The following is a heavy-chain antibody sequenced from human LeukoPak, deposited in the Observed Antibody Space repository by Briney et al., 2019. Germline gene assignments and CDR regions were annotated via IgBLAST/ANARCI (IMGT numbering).Heavy chain of an antibody. CDR3: AKHYMGSSYNRGLDY. J-gene: IGHJ4*02. Sequence: SETLSLTCTVSGGSISSSSYYWGWIRQPPGKGLEWIGSIYYSGYTYYNPSLESRVTISVDTSKNQFSLKLSSVAAADTAIYYCAKHYMGSSYNRGLDYWGQGTLVTVSS. CDR2: IYYSGYT. V-gene: IGHV4-39*01. CDR1: GGSISSSSYY. D-gene: IGHD3-10*01.